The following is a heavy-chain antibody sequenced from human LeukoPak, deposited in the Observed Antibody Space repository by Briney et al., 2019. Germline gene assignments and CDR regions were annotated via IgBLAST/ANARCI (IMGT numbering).Heavy chain of an antibody. CDR3: AREGTYGGSYYEVDFDY. Sequence: ASAKVSCKASGYSFNNYGISWVRQAPGQGLEWMGWINAYNGNTNYAQKLQGRVTMTRDTSTSTAYMELRSLRFDDTAVYYCAREGTYGGSYYEVDFDYWGQGTLVTVSS. V-gene: IGHV1-18*01. CDR2: INAYNGNT. J-gene: IGHJ4*02. D-gene: IGHD1-26*01. CDR1: GYSFNNYG.